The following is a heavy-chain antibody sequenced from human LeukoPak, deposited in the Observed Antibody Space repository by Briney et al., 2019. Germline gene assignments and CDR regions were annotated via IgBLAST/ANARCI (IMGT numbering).Heavy chain of an antibody. CDR3: ARGVPHYYDSSGHLAPRLVDY. J-gene: IGHJ4*02. CDR1: GGSFSGYY. Sequence: SETLSLTCAVYGGSFSGYYWSWIRQPPGKGLEWIGEINHSGSTNYNPSLKSRVTISVDTSKNQFSLKLSSVTAADTAVYYCARGVPHYYDSSGHLAPRLVDYWGQGTLVTVSS. V-gene: IGHV4-34*01. CDR2: INHSGST. D-gene: IGHD3-22*01.